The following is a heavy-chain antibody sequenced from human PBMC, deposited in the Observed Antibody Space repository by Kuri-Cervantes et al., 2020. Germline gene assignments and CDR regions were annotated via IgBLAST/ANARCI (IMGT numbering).Heavy chain of an antibody. CDR3: AKYPGPTSWYDGAQIDY. Sequence: GESLKISCAASGFTFSAYAMSWVRQAPGKGLEWVSSTSGSGGSTYYAGSVTGRFTISRDNSRNTLYLQMHSLGAEETAVYYCAKYPGPTSWYDGAQIDYWGQGTLVTVSS. D-gene: IGHD5-12*01. CDR1: GFTFSAYA. J-gene: IGHJ4*02. V-gene: IGHV3-23*01. CDR2: TSGSGGST.